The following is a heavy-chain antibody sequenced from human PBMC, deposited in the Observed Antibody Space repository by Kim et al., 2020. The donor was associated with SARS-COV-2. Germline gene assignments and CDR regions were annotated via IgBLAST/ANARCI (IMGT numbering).Heavy chain of an antibody. CDR3: AKDERVLGWLVVSSSSLPFGYFDY. CDR2: ISGSGGST. V-gene: IGHV3-23*01. CDR1: GFTFSSYA. Sequence: GGSLRLSCAASGFTFSSYAMSWVRQAPGKGLEWVSAISGSGGSTYYADSVKGRFTISRDNSKNTLYLQMNSLRAEDTAVYYCAKDERVLGWLVVSSSSLPFGYFDYWGQGTLVTVSS. J-gene: IGHJ4*02. D-gene: IGHD6-6*01.